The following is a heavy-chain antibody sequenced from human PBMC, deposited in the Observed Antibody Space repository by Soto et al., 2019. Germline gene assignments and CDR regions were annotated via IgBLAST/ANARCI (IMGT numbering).Heavy chain of an antibody. CDR3: AVGYCSSTTCSREYFQH. V-gene: IGHV4-38-2*01. CDR1: GYSISSGYY. J-gene: IGHJ1*01. Sequence: LSLTCAVSGYSISSGYYWGWIRQPPGKGLEWIGTIYHSGSTFHNPSLKSRVTISVDTSKNQFSLKLRSVTAADTAVYYCAVGYCSSTTCSREYFQHWGQGTLVTVSS. CDR2: IYHSGST. D-gene: IGHD2-2*01.